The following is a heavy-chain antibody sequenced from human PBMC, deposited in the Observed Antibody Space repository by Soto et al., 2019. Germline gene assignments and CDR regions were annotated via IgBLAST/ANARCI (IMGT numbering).Heavy chain of an antibody. D-gene: IGHD6-19*01. Sequence: SETLSLTCAVYGGSFSGYYWSWIRQPPGKGLEWIGEINHSGSTNYNPSLKSRVIISVDTSKNQFSLKLSSVTAADTAVYYCAGIAVGIDYWGQGTLVTVSS. CDR1: GGSFSGYY. V-gene: IGHV4-34*01. CDR2: INHSGST. CDR3: AGIAVGIDY. J-gene: IGHJ4*02.